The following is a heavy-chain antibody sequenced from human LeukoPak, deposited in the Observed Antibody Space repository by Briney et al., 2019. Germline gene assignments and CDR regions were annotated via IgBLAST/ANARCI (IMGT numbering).Heavy chain of an antibody. J-gene: IGHJ3*02. CDR3: ARDQLGVDAFDI. D-gene: IGHD1-1*01. CDR2: ISSSGSTI. CDR1: GFTLSDYY. Sequence: GGSLRLSCAASGFTLSDYYMSWIRQAPGKGLEWVSYISSSGSTICYADSVKGRFTISRDNAKNSLYLQMNSLRAEDTAVYYCARDQLGVDAFDIWGQGTMVTVSS. V-gene: IGHV3-11*04.